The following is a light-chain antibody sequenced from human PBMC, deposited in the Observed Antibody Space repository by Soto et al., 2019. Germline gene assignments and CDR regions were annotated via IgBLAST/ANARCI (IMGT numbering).Light chain of an antibody. V-gene: IGLV2-14*01. CDR1: NTDVGQDKS. J-gene: IGLJ1*01. CDR3: VSYTDTDTLV. CDR2: EVT. Sequence: QSALTQPAYVSGSRGQSIIISCVGRNTDVGQDKSVSWYQQGPGKAPKLLIFEVTNRPSGVSNRFSGSRSGNTASLTISGLQPDDEGDYFCVSYTDTDTLVFGTGTKVTVL.